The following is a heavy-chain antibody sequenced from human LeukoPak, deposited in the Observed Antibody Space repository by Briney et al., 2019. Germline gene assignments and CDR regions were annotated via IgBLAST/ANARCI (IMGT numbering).Heavy chain of an antibody. Sequence: PGGSLRLSCAASGFIVSSHYMSWIRQAPGKGLEWVAVIHSDGRIHYAASVKGRFTISRDNSKNTLSLQMNSLKAEDTAVYYCAREGTDGELFEGGQGTLVTVSS. CDR2: IHSDGRI. J-gene: IGHJ4*02. CDR1: GFIVSSHY. V-gene: IGHV3-53*05. D-gene: IGHD3-10*01. CDR3: AREGTDGELFE.